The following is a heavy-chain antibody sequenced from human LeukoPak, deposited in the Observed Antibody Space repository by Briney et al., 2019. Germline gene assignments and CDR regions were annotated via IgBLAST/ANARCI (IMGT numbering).Heavy chain of an antibody. Sequence: ASVKVSCKASGYTFTGCYMHWVRQAPGQGLEWMGWINPNSGGTNYAQKFQGGVTMTRDTSISTAYMELSRLRSDDTAVYYCATGSIVGATIDYWGQGTLVTVSS. D-gene: IGHD1-26*01. J-gene: IGHJ4*02. CDR1: GYTFTGCY. CDR3: ATGSIVGATIDY. V-gene: IGHV1-2*02. CDR2: INPNSGGT.